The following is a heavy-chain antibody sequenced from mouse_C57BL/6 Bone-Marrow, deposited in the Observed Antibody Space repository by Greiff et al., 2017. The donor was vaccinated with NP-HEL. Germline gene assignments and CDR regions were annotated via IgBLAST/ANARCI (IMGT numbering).Heavy chain of an antibody. D-gene: IGHD2-1*01. J-gene: IGHJ4*01. Sequence: QVQLKQPGAELVMPGASVKLSCKASGYTFTSYWMHWVKQRPGQGLEWIGEIDPSDSYTNYNQKFKGKSTLTVDKSSSTAYMQLSSLTSEDSAVYYCARRELPHYYAMDYWGQGTSVTVSS. CDR1: GYTFTSYW. CDR2: IDPSDSYT. V-gene: IGHV1-69*01. CDR3: ARRELPHYYAMDY.